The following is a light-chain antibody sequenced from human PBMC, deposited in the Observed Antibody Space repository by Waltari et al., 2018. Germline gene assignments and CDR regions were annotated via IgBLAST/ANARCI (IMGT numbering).Light chain of an antibody. CDR2: GAS. V-gene: IGKV3-20*01. J-gene: IGKJ1*01. Sequence: EIVLTQSPGTLSLSPGERATLSCRASQSVSSVYLAWYQQKPGQAPRLLIYGASNRAPGIPDRFSGSGSGTDFSLTISRLEPEDFAVYYCQQYGNLLWTFGQGTKVEIK. CDR1: QSVSSVY. CDR3: QQYGNLLWT.